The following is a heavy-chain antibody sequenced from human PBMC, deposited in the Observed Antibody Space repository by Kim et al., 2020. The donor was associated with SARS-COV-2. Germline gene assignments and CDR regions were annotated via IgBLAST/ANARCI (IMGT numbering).Heavy chain of an antibody. V-gene: IGHV1-24*01. Sequence: AQKSQGRVTLTEDTSTDTAYMGLSSLRSGDTAVYYCATVYSGYDYAFDIWGQGTMVTVSS. CDR3: ATVYSGYDYAFDI. D-gene: IGHD5-12*01. J-gene: IGHJ3*02.